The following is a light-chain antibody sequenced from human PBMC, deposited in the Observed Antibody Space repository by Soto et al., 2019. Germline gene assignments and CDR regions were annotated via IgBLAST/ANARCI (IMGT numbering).Light chain of an antibody. J-gene: IGKJ1*01. Sequence: GVSQSPGALSLSEEERATLSCRACQSVSSGYLAWYQQKPGQAPRLLIYGASSRATGIPDRFSGSGSGTDFILTISRLEPEDFAVYYCQQYARSPWTFGQGTKVDI. V-gene: IGKV3-20*01. CDR3: QQYARSPWT. CDR1: QSVSSGY. CDR2: GAS.